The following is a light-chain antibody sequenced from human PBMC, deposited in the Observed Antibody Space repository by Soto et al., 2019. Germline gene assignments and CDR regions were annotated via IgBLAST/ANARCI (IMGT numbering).Light chain of an antibody. CDR1: QGIRKD. J-gene: IGKJ4*01. Sequence: SQMTQSPSSLSASVGDRVTITCRASQGIRKDLGWYQQKPGKAPKRLIYDASSLESGVPSRFGGSESGTEFNLTISSLQPQDFATYYCLQHNSYPQTFGGGTKVEIK. V-gene: IGKV1-17*01. CDR2: DAS. CDR3: LQHNSYPQT.